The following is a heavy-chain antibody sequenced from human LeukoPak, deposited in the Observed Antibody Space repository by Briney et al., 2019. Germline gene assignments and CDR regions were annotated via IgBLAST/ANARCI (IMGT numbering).Heavy chain of an antibody. CDR2: IRSKAYGGTT. J-gene: IGHJ5*02. V-gene: IGHV3-49*03. D-gene: IGHD2-15*01. CDR1: GFTFGDYA. Sequence: PGGSLRLSCTASGFTFGDYAMSWFRQAPGKGLEWVGFIRSKAYGGTTEYASPVKGRFTISRDDSKSIAYLQMNSLKTEDTAVYYCTRDGRYCSGGSCYGIWFDPWGQGTLVTVSS. CDR3: TRDGRYCSGGSCYGIWFDP.